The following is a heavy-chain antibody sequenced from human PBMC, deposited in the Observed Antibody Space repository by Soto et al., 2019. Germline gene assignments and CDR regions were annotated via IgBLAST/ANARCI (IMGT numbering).Heavy chain of an antibody. J-gene: IGHJ4*02. V-gene: IGHV3-23*01. CDR3: AKDLGCTGGRCYSAVVGYLDY. D-gene: IGHD2-15*01. CDR2: ISGSYGDT. CDR1: GFNFSSYA. Sequence: GGSLRLSCAASGFNFSSYAMSWVRQAPGRGLEWVSSISGSYGDTYHADSVKGRFTISRDNSKNTLFLQMNSLRAEDTAVYYCAKDLGCTGGRCYSAVVGYLDYWGQGALVTVSS.